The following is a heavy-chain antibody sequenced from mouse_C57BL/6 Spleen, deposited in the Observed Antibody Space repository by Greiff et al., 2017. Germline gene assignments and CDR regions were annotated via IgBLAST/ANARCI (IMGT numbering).Heavy chain of an antibody. CDR1: GYSFTGYY. V-gene: IGHV1-42*01. CDR3: AREVDGAY. J-gene: IGHJ3*01. CDR2: INPSTGGT. Sequence: VQLQQSGPELVKPGASVKISCKASGYSFTGYYMNWVKQSPEKSLEWIGEINPSTGGTTYNQKFKAKATLTVDKSSSTAYMQLKSLTSEDSAVYYCAREVDGAYWGQGTLVTVSA. D-gene: IGHD1-1*02.